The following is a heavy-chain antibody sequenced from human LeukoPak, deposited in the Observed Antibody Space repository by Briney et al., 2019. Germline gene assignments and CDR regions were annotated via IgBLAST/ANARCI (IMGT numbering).Heavy chain of an antibody. D-gene: IGHD6-19*01. CDR1: GGSISNYY. J-gene: IGHJ5*02. Sequence: PSETLSLTCTISGGSISNYYWSSIRQPPGKGLEWIAYIYYTGSTNYNPSLKSRVTISVGTSKNQFSLKLSSVTAADTAVYHCARGYSSGRIDAWGQGTLVTVSS. V-gene: IGHV4-59*01. CDR3: ARGYSSGRIDA. CDR2: IYYTGST.